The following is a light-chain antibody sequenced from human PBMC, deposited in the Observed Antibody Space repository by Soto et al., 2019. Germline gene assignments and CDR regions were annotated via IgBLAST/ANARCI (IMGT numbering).Light chain of an antibody. CDR1: QDISNY. V-gene: IGKV1-33*01. Sequence: DSQMTHSPASRCASVGDRVSITCQASQDISNYLNWYQQKLGKAPKLLIYDASNLETGVPSRFSGSGSGTDFTFTISSLQPEDIATYYCQQYSNLITFGQGTRLEIK. CDR3: QQYSNLIT. J-gene: IGKJ5*01. CDR2: DAS.